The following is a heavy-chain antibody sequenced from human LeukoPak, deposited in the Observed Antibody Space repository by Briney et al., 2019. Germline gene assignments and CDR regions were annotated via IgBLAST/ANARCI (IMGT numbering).Heavy chain of an antibody. Sequence: ASVKVSCKASGYTFTSYGVSWVRQAPGQGLKWMGWISAYNGNTNYAQKLQGRVTMTTDTSTSTAYMELRSLRSDDTALYYCARDPVRGYYDTSGYYFHYWGQGTLVTVSS. J-gene: IGHJ4*02. CDR3: ARDPVRGYYDTSGYYFHY. V-gene: IGHV1-18*01. CDR2: ISAYNGNT. CDR1: GYTFTSYG. D-gene: IGHD3-22*01.